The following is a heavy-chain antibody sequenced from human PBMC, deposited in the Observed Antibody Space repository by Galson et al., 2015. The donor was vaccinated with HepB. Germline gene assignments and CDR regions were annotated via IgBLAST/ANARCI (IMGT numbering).Heavy chain of an antibody. J-gene: IGHJ4*02. D-gene: IGHD3-22*01. CDR1: GYSFTSYW. CDR3: ARRRYYYDSSGYYDY. V-gene: IGHV5-10-1*01. CDR2: IDPSDSYT. Sequence: QSGAEVKKPGESLRISCMGSGYSFTSYWISWVRQMPGKGLEWMGRIDPSDSYTNYSPSFQGHVTISADKSISTAYLQWSSLKASDPAMYYCARRRYYYDSSGYYDYWGQGTLVTVSS.